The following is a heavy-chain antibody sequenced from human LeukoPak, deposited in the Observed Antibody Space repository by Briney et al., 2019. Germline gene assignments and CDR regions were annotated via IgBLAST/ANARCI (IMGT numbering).Heavy chain of an antibody. CDR1: GFTFSSFG. Sequence: GGSLRLSCAASGFTFSSFGIHWVRQAPGKGLEWVAFIRYDGSNKYYADSVQGRFTFSRDNPKNTLYLQMDSLRAEDTAVYYCAKGYYSLFDWGQGTLVTVSS. V-gene: IGHV3-30*02. CDR2: IRYDGSNK. CDR3: AKGYYSLFD. J-gene: IGHJ4*02. D-gene: IGHD3-10*01.